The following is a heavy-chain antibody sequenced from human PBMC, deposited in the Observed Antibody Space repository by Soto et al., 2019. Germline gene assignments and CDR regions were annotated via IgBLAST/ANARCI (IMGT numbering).Heavy chain of an antibody. CDR3: AKGVFARDYYYHGMDV. J-gene: IGHJ6*02. Sequence: EVQLVESGGGLVKPGGSLRLSCAASGFTFSSYSMNWVRQAPGKGLEWVSSISSSSSYIYYADSVKGRFTISRDNAKNSLYLQMNSLRDDDTAVYYCAKGVFARDYYYHGMDVWGQGTTVTVSS. V-gene: IGHV3-21*04. CDR2: ISSSSSYI. CDR1: GFTFSSYS. D-gene: IGHD6-13*01.